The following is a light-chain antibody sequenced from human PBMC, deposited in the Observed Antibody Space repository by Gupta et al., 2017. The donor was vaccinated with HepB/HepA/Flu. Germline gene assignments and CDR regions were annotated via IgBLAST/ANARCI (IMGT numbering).Light chain of an antibody. V-gene: IGLV2-23*02. CDR2: EVN. CDR1: RSDVGSYKL. J-gene: IGLJ2*01. CDR3: CSYASSTVV. Sequence: SALTQPASVSGSPGQSITISCPGTRSDVGSYKLVSGYHQHQGKAPKLLIYEVNKWASGVSDRFSDSKSGNTASLTISGLEAEYEADYYCCSYASSTVVFGGGTKLTVL.